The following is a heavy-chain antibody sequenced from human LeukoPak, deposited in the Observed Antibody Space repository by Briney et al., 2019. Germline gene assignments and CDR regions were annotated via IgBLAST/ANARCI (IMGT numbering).Heavy chain of an antibody. CDR1: GGFISSYSYH. Sequence: SETLSLTCTVSGGFISSYSYHWGWIRQPPGTGLEWIGSIYYSGTTSYNPSLKSRVTISVDTSKNQFSLMLTSVTASDTAVYFCGGAATGTVGWFDPWGQGTLVTVSS. CDR2: IYYSGTT. CDR3: GGAATGTVGWFDP. V-gene: IGHV4-39*01. D-gene: IGHD6-13*01. J-gene: IGHJ5*02.